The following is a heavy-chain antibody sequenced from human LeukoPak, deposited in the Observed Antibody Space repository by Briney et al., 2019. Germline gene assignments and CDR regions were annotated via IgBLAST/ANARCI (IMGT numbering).Heavy chain of an antibody. CDR3: ARDVNSSGSYFDY. D-gene: IGHD6-19*01. V-gene: IGHV4-59*01. Sequence: SETLSLTCTVSGGSISRYYWSWIRQSPGKGLEWIGYIYYSGTTNYNPSLKSRVTISLDTSKNQFSLKLSSVTAADTAVYYCARDVNSSGSYFDYWGQGALGTVSS. J-gene: IGHJ4*02. CDR1: GGSISRYY. CDR2: IYYSGTT.